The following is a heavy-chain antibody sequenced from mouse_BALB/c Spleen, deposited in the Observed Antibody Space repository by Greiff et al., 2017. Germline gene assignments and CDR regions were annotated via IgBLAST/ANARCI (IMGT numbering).Heavy chain of an antibody. CDR2: IDPENGNT. J-gene: IGHJ3*01. V-gene: IGHV14-1*02. CDR1: GFNIKDYY. D-gene: IGHD2-1*01. Sequence: VQLQQSGAELVRPGALVKLSCKASGFNIKDYYMHWVKQRPEQGLEWIGWIDPENGNTIYDPKFQGKASITADTSSNTAYLQLSSLTSEDTAVYYCARWDGNYVAYWGQGTLVTVSA. CDR3: ARWDGNYVAY.